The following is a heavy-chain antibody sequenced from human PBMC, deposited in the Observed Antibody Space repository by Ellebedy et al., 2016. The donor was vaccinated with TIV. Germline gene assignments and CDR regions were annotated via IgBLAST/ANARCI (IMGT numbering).Heavy chain of an antibody. CDR3: AREFTAMSYHHHDY. CDR1: GFTFSSYS. Sequence: GESLKISCAASGFTFSSYSMNWVRQAPGKGLEWVSYISSSSSTIYYADSVKGRFTISRDNAKNSLYLQMNSLRDEDTAVYYCAREFTAMSYHHHDYWGQGTLVTVSS. V-gene: IGHV3-48*02. D-gene: IGHD5-18*01. J-gene: IGHJ4*02. CDR2: ISSSSSTI.